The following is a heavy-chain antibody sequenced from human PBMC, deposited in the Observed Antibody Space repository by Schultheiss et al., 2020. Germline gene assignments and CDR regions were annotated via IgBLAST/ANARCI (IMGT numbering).Heavy chain of an antibody. D-gene: IGHD3-10*01. CDR1: GFTFSNAW. CDR2: IKSKTDGGTT. Sequence: GESLKISCAASGFTFSNAWMNWVRQAPGKGLEWVGRIKSKTDGGTTDYAAPVKGRFTISRDDSKNTLYLQMNSLKTEDTAVYYCANPGHHYGSGKDGMDVWGQGTTVTVSS. CDR3: ANPGHHYGSGKDGMDV. J-gene: IGHJ6*02. V-gene: IGHV3-15*07.